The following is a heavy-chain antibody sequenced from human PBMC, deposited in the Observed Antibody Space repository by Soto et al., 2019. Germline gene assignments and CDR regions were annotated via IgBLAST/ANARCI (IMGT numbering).Heavy chain of an antibody. CDR3: ARDYGQFRFDY. J-gene: IGHJ4*02. CDR2: ISYGGSNK. CDR1: GFTFSSYA. Sequence: HPGGSLRLSCAASGFTFSSYAMHWVRQAPGKGLEWVAVISYGGSNKYYADSVKGRFTISRDNSKNTLYLQMNSLRAEDTAVYYCARDYGQFRFDYWGQGTLVTVSS. V-gene: IGHV3-30-3*01. D-gene: IGHD3-10*01.